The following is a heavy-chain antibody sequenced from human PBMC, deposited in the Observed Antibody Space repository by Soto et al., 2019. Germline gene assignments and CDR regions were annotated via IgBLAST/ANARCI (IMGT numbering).Heavy chain of an antibody. J-gene: IGHJ6*03. Sequence: ASVKVSCKASGYTFTSYAMHWVRQAPGQRLEWMGWINAGNGNTKYSQKFQGRVTITRDTSASTAYMELSSLRSEDTAVYYCARLVSTVPAAMVAPMRYYYYYYMDVWGKGTTVTVSS. V-gene: IGHV1-3*01. D-gene: IGHD2-2*01. CDR1: GYTFTSYA. CDR3: ARLVSTVPAAMVAPMRYYYYYYMDV. CDR2: INAGNGNT.